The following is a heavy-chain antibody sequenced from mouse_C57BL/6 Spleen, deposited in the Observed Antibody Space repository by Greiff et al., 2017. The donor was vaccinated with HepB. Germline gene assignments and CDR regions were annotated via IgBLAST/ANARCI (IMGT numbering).Heavy chain of an antibody. V-gene: IGHV5-9-1*02. CDR2: ISSGGDYI. CDR1: GFTFSSYA. J-gene: IGHJ1*03. D-gene: IGHD1-1*01. CDR3: TRDSYYGSSYVNWYFDV. Sequence: VQLKESGEGLVKPGGSLKLSCAASGFTFSSYAMSWVRQTPEKRLEWVAYISSGGDYIYYADTVKGRFTISRDNARNTLYLQMSSLKSEDTAMYYCTRDSYYGSSYVNWYFDVWGTGTTVTVSS.